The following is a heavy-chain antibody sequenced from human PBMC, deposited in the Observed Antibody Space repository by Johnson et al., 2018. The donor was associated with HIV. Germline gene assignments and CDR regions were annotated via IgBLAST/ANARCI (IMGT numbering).Heavy chain of an antibody. Sequence: QVQLVESGGGVVQPGGSLRLSCAASGFTFSSYGMHWVRQAPGKGLEWVSVIYSGGSTYYADSVKGRFTISRDNSKNTLYLQMNSLRAEDTAVYYCARASDAFDIWGQGTMVTVSS. CDR3: ARASDAFDI. CDR2: IYSGGST. CDR1: GFTFSSYG. V-gene: IGHV3-NL1*01. J-gene: IGHJ3*02.